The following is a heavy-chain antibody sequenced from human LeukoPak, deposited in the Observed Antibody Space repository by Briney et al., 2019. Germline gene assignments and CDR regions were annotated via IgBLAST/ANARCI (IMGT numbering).Heavy chain of an antibody. CDR3: ARAGPYQLPPRPVDY. Sequence: GGSLRLSCAAPGFTFSSYWMSWVRQAPGKGLEWVANINQDGSGEYYVDSVKGRFTISRDNAKNSLFLQMNSLRAEDTAIYYCARAGPYQLPPRPVDYWGQGTLVTVSS. CDR1: GFTFSSYW. J-gene: IGHJ4*02. D-gene: IGHD2-2*01. CDR2: INQDGSGE. V-gene: IGHV3-7*01.